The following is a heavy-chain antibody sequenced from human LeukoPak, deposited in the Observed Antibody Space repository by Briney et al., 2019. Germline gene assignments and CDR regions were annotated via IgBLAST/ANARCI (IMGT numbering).Heavy chain of an antibody. CDR1: GGSISSGSYY. CDR3: ARSTGQYYYDSSGYGYYGY. Sequence: SQTLSLTCTVSGGSISSGSYYWSWIRQPAGKGLEWIGRIYTSGSTNYSPSLKSRVTISVDTSKNQFSLKLSSVTAADTAVYYCARSTGQYYYDSSGYGYYGYWGQGTLVTVSS. V-gene: IGHV4-61*02. CDR2: IYTSGST. D-gene: IGHD3-22*01. J-gene: IGHJ4*02.